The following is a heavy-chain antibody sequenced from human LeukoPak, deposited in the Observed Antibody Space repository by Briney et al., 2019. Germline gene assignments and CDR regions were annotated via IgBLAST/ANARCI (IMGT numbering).Heavy chain of an antibody. Sequence: PSETLSLTCAVYGGSFSGYYWSWIRQPPGKGLEWIGYIYHSGSTYYNPSLKSRVTISVDRSKNQFSLKLSSVTAADTAVYYCARNLMICSGGSCYSYYFDYWGQGTLVTVSS. D-gene: IGHD2-15*01. CDR3: ARNLMICSGGSCYSYYFDY. CDR2: IYHSGST. J-gene: IGHJ4*02. CDR1: GGSFSGYY. V-gene: IGHV4-34*01.